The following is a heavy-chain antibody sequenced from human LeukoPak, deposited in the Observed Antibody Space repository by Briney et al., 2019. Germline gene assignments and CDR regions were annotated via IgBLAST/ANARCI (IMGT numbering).Heavy chain of an antibody. D-gene: IGHD6-19*01. CDR3: AREIVSAVAGNFDY. V-gene: IGHV3-7*01. CDR1: GFTFSDHW. Sequence: GGSLRLSCAASGFTFSDHWMSWVRQAPGKGPEWVANIKQDGNKKYYVDSVKGRFSISRDNAKNSLYLEMNSLRAEDTAVYYCAREIVSAVAGNFDYWGQGTLVTVSS. CDR2: IKQDGNKK. J-gene: IGHJ4*02.